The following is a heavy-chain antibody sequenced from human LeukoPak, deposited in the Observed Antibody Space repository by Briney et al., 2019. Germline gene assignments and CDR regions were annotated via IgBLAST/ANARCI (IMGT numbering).Heavy chain of an antibody. Sequence: PGGSLRLSCAASGFTFSSYAMSWVRQAPGKGLGWVSAISGSGGSAYYADSVKGRFTISRDNSKNTLYLQMNSLRAEDTAVYYCAKTLGYCSSTSCKPRDYWGQGTLVTVSS. J-gene: IGHJ4*02. CDR1: GFTFSSYA. V-gene: IGHV3-23*01. D-gene: IGHD2-2*01. CDR2: ISGSGGSA. CDR3: AKTLGYCSSTSCKPRDY.